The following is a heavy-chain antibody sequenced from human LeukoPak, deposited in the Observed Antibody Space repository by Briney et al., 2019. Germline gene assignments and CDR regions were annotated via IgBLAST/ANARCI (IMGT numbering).Heavy chain of an antibody. Sequence: GGSLRPSCAASGFTFSSYAMRWVRQAPGKGLEWISSISGSGGSTNSADSVKGRFTISRDNSKNTLYLQMNSPRAEDTAVYYCAKEANLAGYFDYWGQGTLVTVSS. D-gene: IGHD3-10*01. J-gene: IGHJ4*02. CDR1: GFTFSSYA. CDR2: ISGSGGST. CDR3: AKEANLAGYFDY. V-gene: IGHV3-23*01.